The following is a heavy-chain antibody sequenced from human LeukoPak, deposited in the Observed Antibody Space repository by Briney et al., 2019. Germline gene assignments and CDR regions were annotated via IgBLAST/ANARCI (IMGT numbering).Heavy chain of an antibody. CDR1: GLTLSGYW. CDR3: ARARGNTYGYFEY. V-gene: IGHV3-74*01. Sequence: GGSLRLSCAASGLTLSGYWMHWVRQAPGKGLVWVSRINGDASSTSYADSVKGRFTISRDNAKSTLYLQMNSLRVEDTAVYYCARARGNTYGYFEYWGQGTLVAVSS. D-gene: IGHD5-18*01. J-gene: IGHJ4*02. CDR2: INGDASST.